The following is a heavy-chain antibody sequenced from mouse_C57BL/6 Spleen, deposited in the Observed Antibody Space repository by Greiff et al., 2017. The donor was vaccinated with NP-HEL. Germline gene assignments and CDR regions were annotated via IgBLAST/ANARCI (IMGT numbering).Heavy chain of an antibody. Sequence: QVQLKQPGAELVKPGASVKLSCKASGYTFTSYWMHWVKQRPGRGLEWIGRIDPNSGGTKYNEKFKSKATLTVDKPSSTAYMQLSSLTSEDSAVYYCVTYYYGSKGNYAMDYWGQGTSVTVSS. D-gene: IGHD1-1*01. CDR2: IDPNSGGT. CDR3: VTYYYGSKGNYAMDY. V-gene: IGHV1-72*01. CDR1: GYTFTSYW. J-gene: IGHJ4*01.